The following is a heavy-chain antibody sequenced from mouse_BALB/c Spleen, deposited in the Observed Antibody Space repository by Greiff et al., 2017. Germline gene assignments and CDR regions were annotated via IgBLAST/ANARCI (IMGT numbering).Heavy chain of an antibody. Sequence: EVQLQESGPGLVKPSQSLSLTCSVTGYSITSGYYWNWIRQFPGNKLEWMGYISYDGSNNYIPSLKNRISITRDTSKNQFFLKLNSVTTEDTATYYCAREAISWFAYWGQGTLVTVSA. V-gene: IGHV3-6*02. CDR1: GYSITSGYY. CDR2: ISYDGSN. CDR3: AREAISWFAY. D-gene: IGHD1-2*01. J-gene: IGHJ3*01.